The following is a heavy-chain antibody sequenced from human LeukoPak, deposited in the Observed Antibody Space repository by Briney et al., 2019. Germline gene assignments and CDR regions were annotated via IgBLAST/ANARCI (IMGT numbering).Heavy chain of an antibody. Sequence: GGSLRLSCVASGFTFDDYGMSWVRQAPGKGLEWVSVIYSGGSTYYADSVKGRFTISRDNAKNSLDLQMNSLRVEDTAVYYCVRDRHYIGNREVRFPYWGQGALVTVSS. J-gene: IGHJ4*02. CDR1: GFTFDDYG. CDR2: IYSGGST. D-gene: IGHD3-10*01. CDR3: VRDRHYIGNREVRFPY. V-gene: IGHV3-66*01.